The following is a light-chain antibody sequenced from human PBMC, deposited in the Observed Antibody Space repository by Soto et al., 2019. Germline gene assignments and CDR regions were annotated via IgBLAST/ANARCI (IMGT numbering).Light chain of an antibody. CDR3: QQYNDWPLT. V-gene: IGKV3-15*01. CDR1: QGVSDN. CDR2: GPS. Sequence: EIVMTQSPATLFVSPGERATLSCRASQGVSDNLAWYQQRPGQPPRLLIYGPSTRATGIPARFSGSGSGTEFTLTISSLQSEDFAVYYCQQYNDWPLTFGPGTKVDIK. J-gene: IGKJ3*01.